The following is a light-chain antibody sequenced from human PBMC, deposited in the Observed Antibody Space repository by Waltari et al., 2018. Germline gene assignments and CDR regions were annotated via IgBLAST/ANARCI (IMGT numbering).Light chain of an antibody. CDR3: QQTYSSPLT. CDR2: GAS. CDR1: QSISSY. Sequence: DIQMTQSPSSLSASLGDRVTITCRASQSISSYLNWYQQKPGKAPRLLIHGASSLRGGAPSRFSGSRSGTDFTLTISSLQPEDFASYYCQQTYSSPLTFGPGTKLDIK. V-gene: IGKV1-39*01. J-gene: IGKJ3*01.